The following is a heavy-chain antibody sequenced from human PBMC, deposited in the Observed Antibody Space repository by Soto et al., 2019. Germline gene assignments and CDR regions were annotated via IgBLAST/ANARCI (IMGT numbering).Heavy chain of an antibody. CDR3: AGIPAAIGVGWFDP. CDR2: IYYSGST. J-gene: IGHJ5*02. D-gene: IGHD2-2*02. Sequence: SETLGLICTVSGGSISISTYYWGWIRQPPGKGLEWIGSIYYSGSTYYNPSLKSRVTISVDTSKNQFSLKLSSVTAADTAVYYCAGIPAAIGVGWFDPWGQGTLVTVSS. V-gene: IGHV4-39*01. CDR1: GGSISISTYY.